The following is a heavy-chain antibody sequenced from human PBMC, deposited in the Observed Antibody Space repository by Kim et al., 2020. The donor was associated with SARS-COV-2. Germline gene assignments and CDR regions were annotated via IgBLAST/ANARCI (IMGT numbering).Heavy chain of an antibody. J-gene: IGHJ4*02. D-gene: IGHD1-1*01. CDR3: VKDSLFIRNVWNASFDC. CDR2: ISWNGESL. V-gene: IGHV3-9*01. Sequence: GGSLRLSCAASGFTFDDYAMHWVRQTPGKGLEWVSGISWNGESLGYADSVKGRFTISRDNAKKSLFLQMNSLRAEDTALYFCVKDSLFIRNVWNASFDCWGQGTLVTVSS. CDR1: GFTFDDYA.